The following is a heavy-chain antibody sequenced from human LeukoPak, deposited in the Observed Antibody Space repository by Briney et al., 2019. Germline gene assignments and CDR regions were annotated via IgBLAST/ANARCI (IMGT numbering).Heavy chain of an antibody. J-gene: IGHJ5*02. CDR2: VSYSGGT. CDR1: GGPISSYY. V-gene: IGHV4-59*01. D-gene: IGHD3-10*01. Sequence: SETLSLTCTVSGGPISSYYWSWIRQPPGKGLEWLGYVSYSGGTNYNASLKSRVTISIDTSKNQFSLKLNSVTAADTAVYYCARSAGDWFDPWGQGTLVTVSS. CDR3: ARSAGDWFDP.